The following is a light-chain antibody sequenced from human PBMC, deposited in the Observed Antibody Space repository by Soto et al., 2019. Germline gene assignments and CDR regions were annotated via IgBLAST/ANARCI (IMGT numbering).Light chain of an antibody. J-gene: IGLJ1*01. V-gene: IGLV2-14*01. Sequence: QSALTQPASVSGSPGQSITISCTGTSSDIGGYNFVSWYQQHPGKAPKLIISEVTNRPSGVSNRFSGSKSGNTASLTISRLQAEDEADYYCSSYSSSTFYVFGTGTKLTVL. CDR3: SSYSSSTFYV. CDR2: EVT. CDR1: SSDIGGYNF.